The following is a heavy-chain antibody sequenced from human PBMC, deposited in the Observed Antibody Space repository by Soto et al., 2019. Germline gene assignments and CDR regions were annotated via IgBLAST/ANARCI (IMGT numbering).Heavy chain of an antibody. CDR3: ARAYDSSGYYPNWFDP. V-gene: IGHV4-59*01. CDR2: IYYSGST. Sequence: SETLSLTCTVSGGSISSYYWSWIRQPPGKGLEWIGYIYYSGSTNYNPSLKSRVTISVDTSKNQFSLKLSSVTAADTAVYYCARAYDSSGYYPNWFDPWGQGTLVTVSS. J-gene: IGHJ5*02. D-gene: IGHD3-22*01. CDR1: GGSISSYY.